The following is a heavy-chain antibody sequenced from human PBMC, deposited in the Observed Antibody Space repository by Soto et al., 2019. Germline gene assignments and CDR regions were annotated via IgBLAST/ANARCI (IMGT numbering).Heavy chain of an antibody. CDR2: IYYSGST. J-gene: IGHJ6*02. D-gene: IGHD4-4*01. Sequence: PSETLSLTCVVSGGSISSGGYYWSWIRQHPGKGLEWIGYIYYSGSTYYNPSLKSRVTISVDTSKNQFSLKLSSVTAADTAVYYCARDHDYSNYYYYGMDVWGQGTTVTVSS. CDR1: GGSISSGGYY. CDR3: ARDHDYSNYYYYGMDV. V-gene: IGHV4-31*11.